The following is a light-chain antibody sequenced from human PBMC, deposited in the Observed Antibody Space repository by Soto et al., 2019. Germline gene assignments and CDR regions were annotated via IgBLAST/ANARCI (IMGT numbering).Light chain of an antibody. CDR1: SSDVGGYNY. Sequence: QSALTQPASVSGSPGQSITISCTGTSSDVGGYNYVSWYQQHPGKAPQLMIYDVSNRRSWVSNRFSGSKAGNPASLTISGLQAEDEADYYCSSYTSSSTLGVFGGGTKLTVL. J-gene: IGLJ3*02. CDR2: DVS. V-gene: IGLV2-14*01. CDR3: SSYTSSSTLGV.